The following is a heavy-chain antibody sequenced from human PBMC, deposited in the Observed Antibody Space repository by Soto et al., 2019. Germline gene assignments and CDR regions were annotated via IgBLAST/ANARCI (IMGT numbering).Heavy chain of an antibody. CDR1: GYSFTSYW. Sequence: PGESLKISCKGSGYSFTSYWIGWVRQMPGKGLEWMGIIYPGDSDTRYSPSFQGQVTISADKSISTAYLQWSSLKASDTAMYYCARTSGDGKYYYGMXVWGQGTTVTVSS. CDR2: IYPGDSDT. J-gene: IGHJ6*02. CDR3: ARTSGDGKYYYGMXV. D-gene: IGHD6-13*01. V-gene: IGHV5-51*01.